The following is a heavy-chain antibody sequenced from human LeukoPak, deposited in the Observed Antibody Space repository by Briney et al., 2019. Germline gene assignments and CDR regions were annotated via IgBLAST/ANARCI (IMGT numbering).Heavy chain of an antibody. D-gene: IGHD6-13*01. V-gene: IGHV1-2*02. CDR3: ARDITSIAAFYYYYYGMDV. Sequence: GASVKVSCKASGYTFTGYYMHWVRQAPGQGLEWMGWINPNSGGTNYAQKFQGRVTMTRDTSISTAYMELSRLRSDDTAVYYRARDITSIAAFYYYYYGMDVWGQGTTVTVSS. CDR2: INPNSGGT. CDR1: GYTFTGYY. J-gene: IGHJ6*02.